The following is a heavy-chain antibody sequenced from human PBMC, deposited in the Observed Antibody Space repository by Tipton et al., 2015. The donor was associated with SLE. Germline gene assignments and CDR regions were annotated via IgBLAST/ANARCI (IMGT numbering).Heavy chain of an antibody. V-gene: IGHV3-23*01. CDR2: ISGSGGST. J-gene: IGHJ3*02. CDR3: AGYSGYDSAFEI. CDR1: GFTFSSYA. Sequence: SLRLSCAASGFTFSSYAMSRVRQAPGKGLEWVSAISGSGGSTYYADSVKGRFTISRDNSKNTLYLQMNSLRVEDTAVYYCAGYSGYDSAFEIWGQGTMVTVSS. D-gene: IGHD5-12*01.